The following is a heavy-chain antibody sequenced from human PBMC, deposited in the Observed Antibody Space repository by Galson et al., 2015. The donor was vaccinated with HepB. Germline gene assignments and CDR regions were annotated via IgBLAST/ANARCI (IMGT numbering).Heavy chain of an antibody. CDR2: IIPIFGTA. Sequence: SVKVSCKASGCTFSSYAISWVRQAPGQGLEWMGGIIPIFGTANYAQKFQGRVTITADESTSTAYMELSSLRSEDTAVYYCARAHYYDSSGYYVYWGQGTLVTVSS. D-gene: IGHD3-22*01. V-gene: IGHV1-69*13. CDR1: GCTFSSYA. CDR3: ARAHYYDSSGYYVY. J-gene: IGHJ4*02.